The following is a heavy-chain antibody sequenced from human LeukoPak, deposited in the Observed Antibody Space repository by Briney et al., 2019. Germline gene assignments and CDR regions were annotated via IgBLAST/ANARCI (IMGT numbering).Heavy chain of an antibody. CDR3: ARGENSKTYPVSGY. CDR2: ISYDGSSK. CDR1: GFTFSSYG. J-gene: IGHJ4*02. Sequence: GKSLRLSCAASGFTFSSYGMHWVRQAPGKGLEWVAVISYDGSSKYYIDSVKGRFTISRDNSKNTLFLQTNSLRAEDTAVYYCARGENSKTYPVSGYWGQGTLVTVSS. V-gene: IGHV3-30*03. D-gene: IGHD2/OR15-2a*01.